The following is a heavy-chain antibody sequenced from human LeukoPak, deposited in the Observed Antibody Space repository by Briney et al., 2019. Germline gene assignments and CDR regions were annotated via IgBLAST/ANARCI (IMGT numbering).Heavy chain of an antibody. CDR2: ISGSGGST. CDR3: AKDHLWYSSSPEGYYGMDV. V-gene: IGHV3-23*01. CDR1: GFTFSSYA. J-gene: IGHJ6*02. D-gene: IGHD6-13*01. Sequence: PGGSLRLSCAASGFTFSSYAMSWVRQAPGKGLEWVSTISGSGGSTYYADSAKGRFTISRDNSKNTLYLQMNSLRAEDTAVYYCAKDHLWYSSSPEGYYGMDVWGQGTTVTVSS.